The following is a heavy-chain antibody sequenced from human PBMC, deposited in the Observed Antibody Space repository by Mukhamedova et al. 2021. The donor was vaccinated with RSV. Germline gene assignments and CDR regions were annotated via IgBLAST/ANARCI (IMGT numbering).Heavy chain of an antibody. J-gene: IGHJ4*01. V-gene: IGHV3-23*01. CDR3: SKDPLGVRGYNDAQDY. Sequence: GKGLEWVSAISGSAGSTYYADSVKGRFTISRDNSKNTLYLQMNRLRAEDTAVYYCSKDPLGVRGYNDAQDYWGLVTLVTV. D-gene: IGHD5-18*01. CDR2: ISGSAGST.